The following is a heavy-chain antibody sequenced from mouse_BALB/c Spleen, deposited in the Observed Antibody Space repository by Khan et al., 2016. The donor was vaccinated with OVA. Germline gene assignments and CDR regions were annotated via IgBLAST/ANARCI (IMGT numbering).Heavy chain of an antibody. V-gene: IGHV5-6-3*01. Sequence: EVELVESGGGLVQPGGSLKLSCAASGFTFSSYGMSWVRQTPDKRLELVATINSNGGSTYYPDSVKGRFTISRDNAKNTLYLQMSSLKSEDTAMYYCARMERTIYRDQGTTLTDSS. CDR2: INSNGGST. CDR1: GFTFSSYG. J-gene: IGHJ2*01. CDR3: ARMERTIY.